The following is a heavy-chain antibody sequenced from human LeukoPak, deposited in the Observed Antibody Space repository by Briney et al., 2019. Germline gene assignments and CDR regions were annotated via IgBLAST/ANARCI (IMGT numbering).Heavy chain of an antibody. CDR2: KFYSGST. V-gene: IGHV4-39*01. D-gene: IGHD1/OR15-1a*01. CDR3: ARRNTVGPDTVPRNAFDV. J-gene: IGHJ3*01. CDR1: GGSMRTPGHY. Sequence: SQTLSLTCSVSGGSMRTPGHYWDWIRQSPGKGLEWIESKFYSGSTYFNPALRSRVTISGDTSTNQISLSPTSLTVADTAVYYCARRNTVGPDTVPRNAFDVWGQGAMVTVSS.